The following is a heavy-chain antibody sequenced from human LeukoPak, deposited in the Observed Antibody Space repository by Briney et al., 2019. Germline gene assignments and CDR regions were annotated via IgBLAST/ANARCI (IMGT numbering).Heavy chain of an antibody. CDR3: ARDDVAWNDVHWFDP. CDR2: ISSTGSSI. D-gene: IGHD1-1*01. Sequence: GGSLRLSCAASGFTFSYYTVSWVRQAPGKGLEWVSSISSTGSSIYYADSVKGRFTISRDNAKNSLYLQMSSLRVEDTAVYYCARDDVAWNDVHWFDPWGQGTLVTVSP. J-gene: IGHJ5*02. V-gene: IGHV3-21*01. CDR1: GFTFSYYT.